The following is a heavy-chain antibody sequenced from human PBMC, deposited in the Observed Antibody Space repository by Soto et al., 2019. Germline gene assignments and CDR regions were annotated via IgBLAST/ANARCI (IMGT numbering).Heavy chain of an antibody. V-gene: IGHV1-18*01. CDR2: ISPYNGHT. CDR3: ARDLTIVPATHPRLENYGMDV. J-gene: IGHJ6*02. Sequence: QVQLVQSAGEVKKPGASVKVSCKASGYSFTSYGISWVRRAPGQGLEWMGWISPYNGHTQFVQRFQGRVTMTTDTSTKTAYMELRNLRSDDTAHYYCARDLTIVPATHPRLENYGMDVWGQGTTGIVS. CDR1: GYSFTSYG. D-gene: IGHD2-2*01.